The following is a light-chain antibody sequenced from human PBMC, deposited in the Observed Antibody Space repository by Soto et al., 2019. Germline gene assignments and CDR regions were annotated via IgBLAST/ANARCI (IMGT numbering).Light chain of an antibody. J-gene: IGLJ2*01. CDR3: STWDASLNALI. CDR1: SSNIGSHN. CDR2: SNN. Sequence: QSVLTQPPSVSGTPGQRVTISCSGSSSNIGSHNVVWYHHLPGPTPKFLMYSNNQRPSAVPERFSGSKSGTSAALAISWLQSDDEADYYCSTWDASLNALIFGGGTKVTVL. V-gene: IGLV1-44*01.